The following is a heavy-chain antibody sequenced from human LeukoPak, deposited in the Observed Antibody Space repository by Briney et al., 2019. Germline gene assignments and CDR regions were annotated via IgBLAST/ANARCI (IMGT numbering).Heavy chain of an antibody. Sequence: PSETLSLTCTVSGGSISSYYWSWIRQPAGKGLEWIGRIYTSGSTNYNPSLKSRATMSVDTSKNQFSLKLSSVTAADTAVYYCARGVEATGYYYYYYMDVWGKGTTVTVSS. J-gene: IGHJ6*03. V-gene: IGHV4-4*07. CDR2: IYTSGST. D-gene: IGHD1-14*01. CDR3: ARGVEATGYYYYYYMDV. CDR1: GGSISSYY.